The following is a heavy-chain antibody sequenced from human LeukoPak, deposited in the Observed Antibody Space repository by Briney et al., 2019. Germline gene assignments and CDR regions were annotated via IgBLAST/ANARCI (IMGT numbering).Heavy chain of an antibody. CDR3: AKDSVPPPWFGESSFPDY. J-gene: IGHJ4*02. V-gene: IGHV3-23*01. CDR1: GFTFSNCG. D-gene: IGHD3-10*01. Sequence: PGGSLRLSCAASGFTFSNCGMSWVRQAPGKGLEWVSGITGSGGSTYYADSVKGRFTISRDNSKNTLYLQMNSLRAEDTAVYYCAKDSVPPPWFGESSFPDYWGQGTLVTVSS. CDR2: ITGSGGST.